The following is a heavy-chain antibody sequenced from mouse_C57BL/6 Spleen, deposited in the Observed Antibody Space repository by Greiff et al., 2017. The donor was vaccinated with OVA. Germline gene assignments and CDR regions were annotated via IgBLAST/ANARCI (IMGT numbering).Heavy chain of an antibody. CDR1: GYTFTSYW. D-gene: IGHD2-3*01. J-gene: IGHJ1*03. V-gene: IGHV1-74*01. CDR2: IHPSDSDT. CDR3: AADGYFWYFDV. Sequence: QVQLKQPGAELVKPGASVKVSCKASGYTFTSYWMHWVKQRPSQGLEWIGRIHPSDSDTNYNQKFKGKATLTVDKSSSTAYMQLSSLTSEDSAVYYCAADGYFWYFDVWGTGTTVTVSS.